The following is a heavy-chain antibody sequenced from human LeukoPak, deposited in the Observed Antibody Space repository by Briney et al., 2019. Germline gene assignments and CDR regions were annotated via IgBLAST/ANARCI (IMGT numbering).Heavy chain of an antibody. CDR2: IYYRGST. CDR3: ARPGMTTVTTGWFDP. Sequence: SETLSLTCAVYGGSFSGYYWGWIRQPPGKGLEWIGSIYYRGSTYYNPSLKSRVTISVDTSKNQFSLKLSSVTAADTAVYYCARPGMTTVTTGWFDPWGQGTLVTVSS. D-gene: IGHD4-17*01. CDR1: GGSFSGYY. V-gene: IGHV4-39*01. J-gene: IGHJ5*02.